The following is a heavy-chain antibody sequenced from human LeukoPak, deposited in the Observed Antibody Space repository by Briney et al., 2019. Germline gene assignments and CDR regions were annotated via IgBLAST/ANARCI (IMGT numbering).Heavy chain of an antibody. CDR2: GNHNGGT. CDR3: AKNGQSGFSFDP. Sequence: SETLSLTCAVYGGSLNNHYWSWIRQSPGKGLEWLGEGNHNGGTKYNPSLKSRVTISADSSRNQFSLKLTSVTAADTGVYYCAKNGQSGFSFDPWGQGTLVTVSS. CDR1: GGSLNNHY. D-gene: IGHD1-26*01. J-gene: IGHJ5*02. V-gene: IGHV4-34*01.